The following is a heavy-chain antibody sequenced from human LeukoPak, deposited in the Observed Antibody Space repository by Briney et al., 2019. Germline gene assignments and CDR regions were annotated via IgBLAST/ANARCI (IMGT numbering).Heavy chain of an antibody. Sequence: GGSLRLSCAASGFTFSSYAMSWVRQAPGKGLEWVSAISGSGGSTYYADSVKGRFTISRDNSKNTLYLQMNSLRAEDTAVYYCARDRYYYGSGSYYTDYWGQGTLVTVSS. D-gene: IGHD3-10*01. CDR1: GFTFSSYA. CDR3: ARDRYYYGSGSYYTDY. J-gene: IGHJ4*02. CDR2: ISGSGGST. V-gene: IGHV3-23*01.